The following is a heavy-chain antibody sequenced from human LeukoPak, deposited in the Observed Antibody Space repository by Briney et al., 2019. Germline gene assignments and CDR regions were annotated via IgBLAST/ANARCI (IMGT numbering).Heavy chain of an antibody. D-gene: IGHD1-1*01. J-gene: IGHJ5*02. CDR3: ARAGQVGHNYLGP. CDR1: GGTFSSYA. CDR2: IIPILGIA. V-gene: IGHV1-69*04. Sequence: SVKVSCKASGGTFSSYAISWVRQAPGQGLEWMGRIIPILGIANYAQKFQGRLTITADKSTSTSYMELTHLRSDDTAVYYCARAGQVGHNYLGPWGQGTLVTVSS.